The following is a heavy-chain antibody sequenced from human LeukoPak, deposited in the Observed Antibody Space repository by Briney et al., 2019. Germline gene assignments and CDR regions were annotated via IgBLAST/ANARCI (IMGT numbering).Heavy chain of an antibody. CDR2: IWYDGSNK. CDR1: GFIFSSYG. Sequence: GGSLRLSCAASGFIFSSYGMLWVRQAPGKGREGVAVIWYDGSNKYYADSVKGRFAISRDNSKNTLYLQMNSTRAEDTAVYYCPIGGQQLVQRYFDYWGQGTLVTVSS. J-gene: IGHJ4*02. V-gene: IGHV3-33*01. D-gene: IGHD6-13*01. CDR3: PIGGQQLVQRYFDY.